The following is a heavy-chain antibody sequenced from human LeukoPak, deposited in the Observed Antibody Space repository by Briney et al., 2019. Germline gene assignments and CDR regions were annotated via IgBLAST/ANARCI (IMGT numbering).Heavy chain of an antibody. J-gene: IGHJ4*02. CDR3: ARGEGYYFDY. Sequence: PGGSLRLSCAASEFTFSSYTTNWVRQAPGKGLEWVSSISGSSSYIYYADSVKGRFTISRDNAKNSLYLQMNSLRAEDTAVYYCARGEGYYFDYWGQGTLVTVSS. CDR2: ISGSSSYI. V-gene: IGHV3-21*01. CDR1: EFTFSSYT.